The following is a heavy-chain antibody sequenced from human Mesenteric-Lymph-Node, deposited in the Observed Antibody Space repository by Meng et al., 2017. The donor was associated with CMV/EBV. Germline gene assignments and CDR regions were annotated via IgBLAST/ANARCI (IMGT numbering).Heavy chain of an antibody. J-gene: IGHJ6*02. CDR3: ARNGYNYYYYYGMDV. CDR1: RFTFSSYS. D-gene: IGHD5-24*01. CDR2: ISHDGSNK. Sequence: GESLKISCAASRFTFSSYSIHWVRQAPGKGLEWVAVISHDGSNKYYADSVKGRFTISRDNSKNTVYLQMNSLRAEDTAVYYCARNGYNYYYYYGMDVWGQGTTVTVSS. V-gene: IGHV3-30*04.